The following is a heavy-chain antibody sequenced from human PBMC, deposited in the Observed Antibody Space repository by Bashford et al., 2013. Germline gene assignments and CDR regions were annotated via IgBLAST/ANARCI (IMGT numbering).Heavy chain of an antibody. CDR3: ARDYGDKWDYGSLVDY. D-gene: IGHD4/OR15-4a*01. Sequence: WVRQAPGQGLEWMGWISAYNGKTVYPQRFQGRVTLTTDTSTSTAYMDLRSLRSDDTAVYYCARDYGDKWDYGSLVDYWGQGALVTVSS. V-gene: IGHV1-18*01. CDR2: ISAYNGKT. J-gene: IGHJ4*02.